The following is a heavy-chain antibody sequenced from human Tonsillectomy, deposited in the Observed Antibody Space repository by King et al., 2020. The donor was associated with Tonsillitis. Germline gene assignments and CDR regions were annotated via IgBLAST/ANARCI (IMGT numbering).Heavy chain of an antibody. J-gene: IGHJ3*02. Sequence: VQLVESGGGVVQPGRSLRLSCAASGFTFSSYNMHWVRQAAGKGLEWVAVMSFDGSFKYHADSVKGRFTISRDNSKNTLSLQMNSLRTEETAVYYCGREGGITAEGGAFDTWGQGTLVTVSS. CDR2: MSFDGSFK. CDR1: GFTFSSYN. V-gene: IGHV3-30*04. D-gene: IGHD7-27*01. CDR3: GREGGITAEGGAFDT.